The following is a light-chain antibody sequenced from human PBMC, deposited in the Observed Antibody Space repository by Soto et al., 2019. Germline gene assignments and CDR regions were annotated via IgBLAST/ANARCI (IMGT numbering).Light chain of an antibody. V-gene: IGKV3-15*01. CDR1: QSVRSSF. CDR3: QQYSNWPLT. J-gene: IGKJ4*01. CDR2: GAS. Sequence: EIVLTQSPATLSVSPWERGTLXRRPSQSVRSSFLAWYQQKPGQAPSLLIYGASTRATGIPARFSGSGSGTEFTLTINSLQSEDFAVYYCQQYSNWPLTFGGGTKVDIK.